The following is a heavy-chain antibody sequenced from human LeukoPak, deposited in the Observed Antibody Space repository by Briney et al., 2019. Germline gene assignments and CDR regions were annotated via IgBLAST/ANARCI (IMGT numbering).Heavy chain of an antibody. J-gene: IGHJ4*02. CDR1: GFTFGDYT. CDR2: ISWDGVST. Sequence: GGSLRLSCAASGFTFGDYTMHWVRQTPAKGLEWGSVISWDGVSTYYADSMKGRFTISRDNSKNSLFLQMNSLRTADTALYYCAKATRGDGSYLIDYWGQGTLVTVSS. CDR3: AKATRGDGSYLIDY. V-gene: IGHV3-43*01. D-gene: IGHD1-26*01.